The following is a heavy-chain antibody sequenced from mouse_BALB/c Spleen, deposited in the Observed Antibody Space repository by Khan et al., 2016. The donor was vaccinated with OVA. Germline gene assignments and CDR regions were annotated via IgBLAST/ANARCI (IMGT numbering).Heavy chain of an antibody. J-gene: IGHJ2*01. V-gene: IGHV3-2*02. CDR1: GYSITSGYA. Sequence: EVKLVESGPGLVKPSQSLSLTCTVTGYSITSGYAWNWIRQFPGNKLEWMGYISYSGVTSYTPSLKSRISITRDTSKNQFFLQLNSVTTEDTATYYCARGNYYGYYVDYWGQGTTLTVSS. CDR3: ARGNYYGYYVDY. CDR2: ISYSGVT. D-gene: IGHD1-1*01.